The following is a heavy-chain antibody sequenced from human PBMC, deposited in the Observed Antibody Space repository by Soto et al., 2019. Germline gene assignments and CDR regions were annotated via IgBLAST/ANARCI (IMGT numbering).Heavy chain of an antibody. CDR2: IWYDGSNK. Sequence: GGSLRLSCAASGFTFSSYGMHWVRQAPGKGLEWVAVIWYDGSNKYYADSVKGRFTISRDNSKNTLYLQMNSLRAEDTAVYYCAKEFRGSYYWYFQHWGQGTLVTVSS. J-gene: IGHJ1*01. CDR3: AKEFRGSYYWYFQH. D-gene: IGHD1-26*01. CDR1: GFTFSSYG. V-gene: IGHV3-30*02.